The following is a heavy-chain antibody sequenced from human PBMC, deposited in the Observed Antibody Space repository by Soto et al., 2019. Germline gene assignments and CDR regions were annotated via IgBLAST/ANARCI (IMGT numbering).Heavy chain of an antibody. J-gene: IGHJ4*02. CDR2: IYYLGRT. CDR1: GGSISTYY. Sequence: PSETLSLTCTLSGGSISTYYWNWIRQPPGKGLEWIGYIYYLGRTNYNPSLRGRVTMSIDTSKNQFSLRLSSVTAADTAVYYCARDLTPGLVDHWGQGTLVTVS. D-gene: IGHD3-9*01. CDR3: ARDLTPGLVDH. V-gene: IGHV4-59*01.